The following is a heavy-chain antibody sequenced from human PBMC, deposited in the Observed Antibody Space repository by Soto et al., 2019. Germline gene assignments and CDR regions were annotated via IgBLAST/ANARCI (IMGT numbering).Heavy chain of an antibody. CDR1: GFTFSSYA. V-gene: IGHV3-23*01. CDR3: AKDLKLGITVPDAFDI. CDR2: ISGSGGST. D-gene: IGHD7-27*01. Sequence: GGSLRLSCAASGFTFSSYAMSWVRQAPGKGLEWVSAISGSGGSTYYADSVKGRFTISRDNSKNMLYLQMNSLRAEDTAVYYCAKDLKLGITVPDAFDIWGQGTMVTVSS. J-gene: IGHJ3*02.